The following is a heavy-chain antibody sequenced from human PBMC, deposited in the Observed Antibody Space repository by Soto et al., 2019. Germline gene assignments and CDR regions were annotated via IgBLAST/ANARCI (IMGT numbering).Heavy chain of an antibody. J-gene: IGHJ4*02. V-gene: IGHV3-21*04. D-gene: IGHD2-21*01. Sequence: GGSLRLSCAASGFTVSSNYMSWVRQAPGKGLEWVSSISGDGNYKYYARSVRGRFTISRDNAKNSLYLHMNSLSAADTAVYYCARRDCGSGANCEFGAPAFAYWGQGNLVTVSS. CDR3: ARRDCGSGANCEFGAPAFAY. CDR1: GFTVSSNY. CDR2: ISGDGNYK.